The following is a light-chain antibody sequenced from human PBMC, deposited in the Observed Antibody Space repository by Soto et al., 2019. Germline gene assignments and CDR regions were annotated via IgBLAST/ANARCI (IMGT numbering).Light chain of an antibody. Sequence: ENVLTQSPGTLSLSPGERATLSCRASQSVSSSYLTWYQQKPGQGPRRLIYGASSRATGIPDRFSGSGSGTDFTLTISRLEPEDFAVYYCQQFGSSPWTFGQGTMVEIK. CDR3: QQFGSSPWT. CDR2: GAS. J-gene: IGKJ1*01. CDR1: QSVSSSY. V-gene: IGKV3-20*01.